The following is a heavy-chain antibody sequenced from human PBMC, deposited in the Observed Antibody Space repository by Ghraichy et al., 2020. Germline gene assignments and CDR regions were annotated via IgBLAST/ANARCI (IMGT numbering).Heavy chain of an antibody. CDR2: IYYSGST. CDR3: AREAQATGYFDY. D-gene: IGHD1-26*01. J-gene: IGHJ4*02. Sequence: SETLSLTCTVSGGSISSYYWSWIRQPPGKGLEWIGYIYYSGSTNYNPSLKSRVTISVDTSKNQFSLKLSSVTAADTAVYYCAREAQATGYFDYWGQGTLVTVSS. V-gene: IGHV4-59*01. CDR1: GGSISSYY.